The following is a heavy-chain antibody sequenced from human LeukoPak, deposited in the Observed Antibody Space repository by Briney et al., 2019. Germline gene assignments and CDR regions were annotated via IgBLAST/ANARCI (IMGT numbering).Heavy chain of an antibody. CDR1: GFTFSSYW. V-gene: IGHV3-7*03. CDR3: ANFLGAAAPYYYYGMDV. CDR2: IKQDGSEK. Sequence: GGSLRLSCAASGFTFSSYWMSWVRQAPGKGLEWVANIKQDGSEKYYVDSVKGRFTISRDNAKNSLYLQMNSLRAEDTAVYYCANFLGAAAPYYYYGMDVWGQGTTVTVSS. D-gene: IGHD6-13*01. J-gene: IGHJ6*02.